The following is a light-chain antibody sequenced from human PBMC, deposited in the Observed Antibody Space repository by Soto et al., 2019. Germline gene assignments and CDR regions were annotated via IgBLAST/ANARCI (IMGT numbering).Light chain of an antibody. CDR2: DAS. Sequence: DIQMTQSPSTLSASVGDRVTITCRASQSITYWLAWYQQKPGKAPKLLIYDASTLKSGVPSRFSGSGSGTEFTLTISSLQPEDFATYYCQQFNTFWWTFGQGTKVDIK. CDR3: QQFNTFWWT. V-gene: IGKV1-5*01. J-gene: IGKJ1*01. CDR1: QSITYW.